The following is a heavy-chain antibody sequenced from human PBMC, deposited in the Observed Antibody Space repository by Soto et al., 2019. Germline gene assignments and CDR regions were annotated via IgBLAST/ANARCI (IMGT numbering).Heavy chain of an antibody. Sequence: PGGSLRLSCAATRITLRTYTMNWVRQAPGKGLEWVSSISISSSDRYYADSVRGRFTISRDNAKNTLYLQMNSLRADDTAVYFCVRGMNPLFGGQGTLVTVSS. CDR2: ISISSSDR. J-gene: IGHJ4*01. V-gene: IGHV3-21*06. CDR3: VRGMNPLF. CDR1: RITLRTYT.